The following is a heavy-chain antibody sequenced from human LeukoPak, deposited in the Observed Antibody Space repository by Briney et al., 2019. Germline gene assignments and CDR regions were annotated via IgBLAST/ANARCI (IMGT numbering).Heavy chain of an antibody. V-gene: IGHV4-59*01. CDR2: IYYSGST. CDR1: GGSISSYY. Sequence: SETLSLTSTVSGGSISSYYWSWIRQPPGKGLEWIGYIYYSGSTNYTPSLKSRVTISIDTSKNQFSLKLSSVTAADTAVYYCAGEVPRGYSYLGYFDYWGQGTLVTVSS. J-gene: IGHJ4*02. CDR3: AGEVPRGYSYLGYFDY. D-gene: IGHD5-18*01.